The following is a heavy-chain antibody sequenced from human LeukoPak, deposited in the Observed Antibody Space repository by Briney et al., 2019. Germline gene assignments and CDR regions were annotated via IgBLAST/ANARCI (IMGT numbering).Heavy chain of an antibody. J-gene: IGHJ4*02. Sequence: ASVKFSCKASGGTFSSYAISWVRQAPGQGLEWMGGIIPIFGTANYAQKFQGRVTITADESTSTAYMELSSLRSEDTAVYYCARGGPYCGGDCQSDWGQGTLVTVSS. CDR3: ARGGPYCGGDCQSD. D-gene: IGHD2-21*02. V-gene: IGHV1-69*13. CDR1: GGTFSSYA. CDR2: IIPIFGTA.